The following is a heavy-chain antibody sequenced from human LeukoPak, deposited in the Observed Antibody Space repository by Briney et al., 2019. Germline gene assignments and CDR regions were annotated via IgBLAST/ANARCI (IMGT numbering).Heavy chain of an antibody. D-gene: IGHD3-16*01. Sequence: GGSLRLSCAASGFTFNTYTMNWVRQAPGKGLEWVSYISGSSGIIDYADSVRGRFTISKDNAKNSLYLQMSNLRAEDTAVYFCARGGGLDVWGQGATVTVSS. CDR2: ISGSSGII. CDR3: ARGGGLDV. CDR1: GFTFNTYT. J-gene: IGHJ6*02. V-gene: IGHV3-48*04.